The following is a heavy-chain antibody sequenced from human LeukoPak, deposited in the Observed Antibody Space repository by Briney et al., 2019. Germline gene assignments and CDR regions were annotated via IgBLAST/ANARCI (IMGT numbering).Heavy chain of an antibody. Sequence: GGSLRLSCAASGFTFSSYAMSWVRQAPGKGLEWVSAISGSGGSTYYADSVKGRFTISRDNARNTLYLQMNSLRAEDTGVYYCARDLDWNSVGYWGQGTLVTVSS. V-gene: IGHV3-23*01. CDR1: GFTFSSYA. D-gene: IGHD1-7*01. J-gene: IGHJ4*02. CDR3: ARDLDWNSVGY. CDR2: ISGSGGST.